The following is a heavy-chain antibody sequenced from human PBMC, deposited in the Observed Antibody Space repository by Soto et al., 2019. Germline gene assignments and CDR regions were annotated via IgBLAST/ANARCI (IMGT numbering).Heavy chain of an antibody. CDR3: AKEGRMYYYDSSGYYPLYYYGMDV. CDR1: GFTFSSYA. J-gene: IGHJ6*02. Sequence: LRLSCAASGFTFSSYAMSWVRQAPGKGLEWVSAISGSGGSTYYADPVKGRFTISRDNSKNTLYLQMNSLRAEDTAVYYCAKEGRMYYYDSSGYYPLYYYGMDVWGQGTTVTVSS. CDR2: ISGSGGST. D-gene: IGHD3-22*01. V-gene: IGHV3-23*01.